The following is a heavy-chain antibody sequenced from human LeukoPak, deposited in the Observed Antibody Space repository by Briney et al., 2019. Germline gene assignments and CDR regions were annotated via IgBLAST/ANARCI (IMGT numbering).Heavy chain of an antibody. J-gene: IGHJ4*02. Sequence: GRSLRLSCAASGFTFSSYGMHWVRQAPGKGLERVAVISYDGSNKYYADSVKGRFTISRDNSKNTLYLQMNSLRAEDTAVYYCAKVGSSGYYPDYWGQGTLVTVSS. CDR3: AKVGSSGYYPDY. D-gene: IGHD3-22*01. CDR1: GFTFSSYG. V-gene: IGHV3-30*18. CDR2: ISYDGSNK.